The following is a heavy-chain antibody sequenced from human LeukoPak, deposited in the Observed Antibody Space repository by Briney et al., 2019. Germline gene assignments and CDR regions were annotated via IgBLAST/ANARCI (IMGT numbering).Heavy chain of an antibody. Sequence: PGGSLRLSCSASGFIFSNYWISWVRQAPGKGLEWVANINQDGREKYYVDSVKGRFTISRDNAKNSLSLQMNSLRAEDTALYYCARDKSYGDSEDYWGQGTLVTVSS. D-gene: IGHD4-17*01. CDR3: ARDKSYGDSEDY. J-gene: IGHJ4*02. V-gene: IGHV3-7*05. CDR1: GFIFSNYW. CDR2: INQDGREK.